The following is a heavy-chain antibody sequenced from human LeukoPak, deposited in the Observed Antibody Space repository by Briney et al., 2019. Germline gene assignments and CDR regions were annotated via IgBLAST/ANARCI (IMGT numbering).Heavy chain of an antibody. CDR1: GGSISSYD. J-gene: IGHJ5*02. Sequence: SETLSLTCTVSGGSISSYDWSWIRQPPGKRLEWIGYIYNGGSTSYNPSLKSRVTISLDTSKSQFSLNLNSVTAADTAVYHCARMGVGGDWFDPWGQGALVTVSS. D-gene: IGHD3-16*01. V-gene: IGHV4-59*08. CDR3: ARMGVGGDWFDP. CDR2: IYNGGST.